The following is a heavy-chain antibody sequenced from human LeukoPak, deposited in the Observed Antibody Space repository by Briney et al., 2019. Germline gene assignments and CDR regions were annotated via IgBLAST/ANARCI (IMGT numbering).Heavy chain of an antibody. J-gene: IGHJ5*02. CDR1: GGSISSSSYY. V-gene: IGHV4-31*03. D-gene: IGHD2-2*01. Sequence: SETLSLTCTVSGGSISSSSYYWGWIRQPPGKGLEWIGYIYYSGSTYYNPSLKSRVTISVDTSKNQFSLKLSSVTAADTAVYYCARDSSYAGWFDPWGQGTLVTVSS. CDR3: ARDSSYAGWFDP. CDR2: IYYSGST.